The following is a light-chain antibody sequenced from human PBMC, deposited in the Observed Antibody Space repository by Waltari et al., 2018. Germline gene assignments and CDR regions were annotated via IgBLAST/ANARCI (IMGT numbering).Light chain of an antibody. CDR1: QTISTS. V-gene: IGKV3-11*01. CDR3: QQRYTWPLA. J-gene: IGKJ4*01. CDR2: DAS. Sequence: ELVLTQSPATLSLSPGQSADLSCRASQTISTSLAWYQQKPGQPPRLVIYDASSRATGIPARFSGSGSGTDFTLTISSLEAEDFAVYYCQQRYTWPLAFGEGTTVEIK.